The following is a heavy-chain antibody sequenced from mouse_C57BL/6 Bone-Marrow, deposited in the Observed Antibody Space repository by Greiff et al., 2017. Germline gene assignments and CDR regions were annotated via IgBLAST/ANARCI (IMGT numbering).Heavy chain of an antibody. Sequence: EVKLVESGGGLVQPGGSMKLSCVASGFTFSNYWMNWVRQSPEKGLEWVAQIRLKSDNYATPYAESVKGRFTISRDDPKSSVYLQMNNLRAEDTGIYYCTGRWLLPYWYFDVWGTGTTVTVSS. V-gene: IGHV6-3*01. D-gene: IGHD2-3*01. CDR3: TGRWLLPYWYFDV. CDR2: IRLKSDNYAT. CDR1: GFTFSNYW. J-gene: IGHJ1*03.